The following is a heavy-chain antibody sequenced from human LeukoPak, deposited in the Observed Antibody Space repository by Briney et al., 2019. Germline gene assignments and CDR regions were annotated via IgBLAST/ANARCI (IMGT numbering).Heavy chain of an antibody. J-gene: IGHJ4*02. CDR3: AREGGEYYYDSSGYYDY. Sequence: GGSRNPSCAAPGFPSITYGINWFAQAPGKGLGWVDFIRYDGSNKYYADSVKGRFTISRDNSKNTLYLQMNSLRAEDTAVYYCAREGGEYYYDSSGYYDYWGQGTLVTVSS. CDR2: IRYDGSNK. V-gene: IGHV3-30*02. CDR1: GFPSITYG. D-gene: IGHD3-22*01.